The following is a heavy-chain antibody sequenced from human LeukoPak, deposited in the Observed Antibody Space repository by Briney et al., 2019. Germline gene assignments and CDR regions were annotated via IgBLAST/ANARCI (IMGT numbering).Heavy chain of an antibody. CDR1: GYSFTGYY. D-gene: IGHD3-3*01. CDR2: INPNSGGT. V-gene: IGHV1-2*02. J-gene: IGHJ6*03. Sequence: GASVKVSCKASGYSFTGYYMHWVRQAPGQGLEWMGWINPNSGGTNYAQKFQGRVTMTRDTSISTAYMELSRLRSDDTAVYYCARSSITIFGVVTSYYMDVWGKGTTVTVSS. CDR3: ARSSITIFGVVTSYYMDV.